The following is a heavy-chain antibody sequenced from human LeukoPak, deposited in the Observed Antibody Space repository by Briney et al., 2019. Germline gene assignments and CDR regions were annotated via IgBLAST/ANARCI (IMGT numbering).Heavy chain of an antibody. CDR3: ARVGLGVGSGMKASGFDP. D-gene: IGHD3-10*01. Sequence: ASVKVSCKASGYTFTGYYMHWVRQAPGQGLEWMGWINPNSGGTNYAQKFQGRVTMTRDTSISTAYMELSRLRSDDTAVYYCARVGLGVGSGMKASGFDPWGQGTLVTVSS. J-gene: IGHJ5*02. CDR2: INPNSGGT. CDR1: GYTFTGYY. V-gene: IGHV1-2*02.